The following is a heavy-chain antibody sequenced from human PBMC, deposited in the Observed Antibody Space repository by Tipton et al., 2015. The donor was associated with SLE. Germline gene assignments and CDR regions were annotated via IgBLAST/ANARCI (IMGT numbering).Heavy chain of an antibody. CDR2: ISYSGST. Sequence: GLVKPSGTLSLTCTVSGGSISSRSHYWGWIRQPPGKGLEWIGYISYSGSTYYNPSLKSRVTTSVDKSKNQFSLKLSSVTAADTAVYYCARDARFADAFDIWGQGTMVTVSS. V-gene: IGHV4-39*07. CDR3: ARDARFADAFDI. CDR1: GGSISSRSHY. D-gene: IGHD3-3*01. J-gene: IGHJ3*02.